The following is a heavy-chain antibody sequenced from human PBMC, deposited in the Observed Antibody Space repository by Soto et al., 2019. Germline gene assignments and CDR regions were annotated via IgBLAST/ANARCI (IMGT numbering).Heavy chain of an antibody. CDR3: AKSLPLLWFGEPQPRPFDY. V-gene: IGHV3-23*01. Sequence: PGGSLRLSCAASGFTFSSYAMSWVRQAPGKGLEWVSAISGSGGSTYYADSVKGRFTISRDNSKNTLYLQMNSLRAEDTAVYYCAKSLPLLWFGEPQPRPFDYWGQGTLVTVSS. CDR2: ISGSGGST. CDR1: GFTFSSYA. D-gene: IGHD3-10*01. J-gene: IGHJ4*02.